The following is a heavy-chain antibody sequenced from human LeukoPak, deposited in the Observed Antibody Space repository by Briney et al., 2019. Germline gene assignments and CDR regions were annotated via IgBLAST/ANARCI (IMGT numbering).Heavy chain of an antibody. J-gene: IGHJ3*02. V-gene: IGHV1-2*02. CDR1: GYTFTDYY. CDR2: INPNSGGT. Sequence: RASVTVSCKASGYTFTDYYIHWVRQAPGQGLEWLGWINPNSGGTKYAQKFQGRVTMTRDPSISTAYMELSRLKSVDTAVYYCARPQLLSPFDIWGQGTMVTVSS. CDR3: ARPQLLSPFDI. D-gene: IGHD2-2*01.